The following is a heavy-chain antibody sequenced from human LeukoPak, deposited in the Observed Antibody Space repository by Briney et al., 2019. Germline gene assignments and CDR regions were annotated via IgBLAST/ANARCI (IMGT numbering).Heavy chain of an antibody. V-gene: IGHV3-30-3*01. J-gene: IGHJ4*02. D-gene: IGHD5-18*01. CDR2: ISYDGSNK. CDR3: ARVAGGYSYGYLDY. Sequence: GGSLRLSCAASGFTFSSYAMHWVRQAPGRGLEWVAVISYDGSNKYYADSVKGRFTISRDNSKNTLYLQMNSLRAEDTAVYYCARVAGGYSYGYLDYWSQGTLVTVSS. CDR1: GFTFSSYA.